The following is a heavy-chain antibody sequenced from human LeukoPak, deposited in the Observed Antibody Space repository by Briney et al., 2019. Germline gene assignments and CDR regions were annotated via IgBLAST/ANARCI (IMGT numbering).Heavy chain of an antibody. V-gene: IGHV4-30-4*08. CDR1: GGSISSGDYY. CDR3: ARGFYDFWSGYRSAPYYFDC. D-gene: IGHD3-3*01. J-gene: IGHJ4*02. Sequence: SETLSLTCTVSGGSISSGDYYWSWIRQPPGKGLEWIGYIYYSGSTYYNPSLKSRVTISVDTSKNQFSLKLSSVTAADTAVYYCARGFYDFWSGYRSAPYYFDCWGQGTLVTVSS. CDR2: IYYSGST.